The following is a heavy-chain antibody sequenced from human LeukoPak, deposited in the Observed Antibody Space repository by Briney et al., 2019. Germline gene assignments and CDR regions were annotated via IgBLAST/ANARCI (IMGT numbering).Heavy chain of an antibody. V-gene: IGHV4-38-2*01. J-gene: IGHJ5*02. CDR2: IYHSGII. Sequence: SETLSLTCGVSGYSISSHYWGWIRQPPGKGLEWIGTIYHSGIIHYNPSLKSRVTISVDTSKNQFSLKLSSVTAADTAVYYCARTVVAATNWFDPWGQGTPVTVSS. CDR3: ARTVVAATNWFDP. CDR1: GYSISSHY. D-gene: IGHD2-15*01.